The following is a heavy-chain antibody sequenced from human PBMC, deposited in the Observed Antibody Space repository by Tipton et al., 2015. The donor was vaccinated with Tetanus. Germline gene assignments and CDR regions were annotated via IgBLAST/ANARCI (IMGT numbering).Heavy chain of an antibody. D-gene: IGHD6-6*01. Sequence: TLSLTCTVSGASINNSPYFWNWIRQLPVKGLEWIGYIYYSGSTFYNPSLKSRLSMSVDTSKNQFSLKLSAVTAADTAVYFCARDQGGGRVVRLNWFDPWGKGTLVTVSS. CDR1: GASINNSPYF. V-gene: IGHV4-31*03. J-gene: IGHJ5*02. CDR3: ARDQGGGRVVRLNWFDP. CDR2: IYYSGST.